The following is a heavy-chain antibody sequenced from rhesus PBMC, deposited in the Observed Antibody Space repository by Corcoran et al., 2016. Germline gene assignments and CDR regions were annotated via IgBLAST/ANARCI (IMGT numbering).Heavy chain of an antibody. V-gene: IGHV4-160*01. J-gene: IGHJ4*01. D-gene: IGHD3-16*01. CDR1: GGSFRSYW. CDR3: ARVGITIVVVTSYYFDY. Sequence: QVQLQESGPGLVKPSETLSLTCAVSGGSFRSYWWGWIRQPPRKGLGGIGCIYGSSGSTEYNPSLKSRATISRDTSKNQFSLKLSSVTAADTAVYYCARVGITIVVVTSYYFDYWGQGVLVTVSS. CDR2: IYGSSGST.